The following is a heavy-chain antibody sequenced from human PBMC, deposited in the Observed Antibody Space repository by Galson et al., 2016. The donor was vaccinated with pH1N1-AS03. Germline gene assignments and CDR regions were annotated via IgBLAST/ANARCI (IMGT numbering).Heavy chain of an antibody. CDR2: TYLRSTWYH. J-gene: IGHJ4*02. CDR3: VRDIYGDPLGE. V-gene: IGHV6-1*01. Sequence: CAISGDSVLSDSAAWNWVRQSPSRGLEWLGRTYLRSTWYHDYAESMKSRIIINADTSKNQFSLQLNSVTPEDTAVYYCVRDIYGDPLGEWGQGTLVTVSP. D-gene: IGHD4-17*01. CDR1: GDSVLSDSAA.